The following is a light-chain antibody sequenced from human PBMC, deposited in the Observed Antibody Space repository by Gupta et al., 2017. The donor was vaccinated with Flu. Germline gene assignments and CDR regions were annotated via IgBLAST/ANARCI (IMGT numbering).Light chain of an antibody. J-gene: IGKJ4*02. CDR1: QSGNSIN. CDR3: QYFDRQWPRT. CDR2: YES. Sequence: VLPQSPGTLSLSPGETALLSCTASQSGNSINCSWYQQQPGQAPRLRITYESSRATGSPDRSRGSRSWTDYTLIISSREAEDYAVYYCQYFDRQWPRTFGEGTKVEIK. V-gene: IGKV3-20*01.